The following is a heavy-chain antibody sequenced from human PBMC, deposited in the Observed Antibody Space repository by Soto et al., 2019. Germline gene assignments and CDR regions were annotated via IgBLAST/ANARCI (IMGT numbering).Heavy chain of an antibody. CDR3: ARDSDGGYLLGY. V-gene: IGHV1-69*13. CDR2: IIPIFGTA. J-gene: IGHJ4*02. D-gene: IGHD5-12*01. Sequence: ASVKVSCKASGGTFSSYAISWVRQAPGQGLEWMGGIIPIFGTANYAQKFQGRVTITADESTSTAYMELSSLRSEDTAVYYCARDSDGGYLLGYWGQGTLVTVSS. CDR1: GGTFSSYA.